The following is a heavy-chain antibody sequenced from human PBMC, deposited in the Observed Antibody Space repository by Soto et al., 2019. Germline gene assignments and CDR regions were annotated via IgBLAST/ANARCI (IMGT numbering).Heavy chain of an antibody. CDR3: ARERCSGGSCSFA. J-gene: IGHJ4*02. Sequence: EVQLVESGGGLVQPGGSLRLSCAASGFTFSSYWMHWVRQGPGNGLVWVSRINSDGSRTDYADSVKGRFTISRDNAKNTLYLQMNSLRAEDRAVYYCARERCSGGSCSFAWGQGTLVTVSS. CDR2: INSDGSRT. CDR1: GFTFSSYW. D-gene: IGHD2-15*01. V-gene: IGHV3-74*01.